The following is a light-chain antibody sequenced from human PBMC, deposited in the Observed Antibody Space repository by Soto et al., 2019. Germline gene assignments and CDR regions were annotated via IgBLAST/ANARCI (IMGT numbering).Light chain of an antibody. V-gene: IGLV2-14*01. CDR3: SSYTSSSIDYV. J-gene: IGLJ1*01. CDR1: SSDVGGYNY. Sequence: QSALTQPASVSGSPGQSITISCTGTSSDVGGYNYVSWYQQHPGKAPKRMIYEVSNRPSGVSNRFSGSKSGNTASLTISGLQAEDESDYYCSSYTSSSIDYVFGPGTKLPVL. CDR2: EVS.